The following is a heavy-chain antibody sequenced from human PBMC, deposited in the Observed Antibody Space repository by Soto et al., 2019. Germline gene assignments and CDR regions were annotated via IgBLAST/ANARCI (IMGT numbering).Heavy chain of an antibody. CDR2: ISFDGSNK. CDR1: EFTFTNYA. J-gene: IGHJ6*02. Sequence: QVQMVESGGGVVQPGKSLRLSCAASEFTFTNYALHWVRQAPGKGLEWVAAISFDGSNKFYADSVKGRFIISIDNSKNTLYLQMNSLTPEDTAVYYCARQQPPQAGDYYYFGMNVWGQGTTVTVSS. D-gene: IGHD1-1*01. V-gene: IGHV3-30-3*01. CDR3: ARQQPPQAGDYYYFGMNV.